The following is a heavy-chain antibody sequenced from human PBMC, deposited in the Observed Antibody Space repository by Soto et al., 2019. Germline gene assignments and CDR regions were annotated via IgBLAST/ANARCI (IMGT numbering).Heavy chain of an antibody. V-gene: IGHV3-15*01. CDR2: IKSKRAGGIT. Sequence: GGTLRLSCASPGFAVSNAWMSWVRQAQRKGLEWVGRIKSKRAGGITDYAAPVKGRSTISRDDSKNTLYLQMSSLKTEDTAVYYCTTGRLDSSGRGGEYWGQGT. D-gene: IGHD3-22*01. CDR1: GFAVSNAW. CDR3: TTGRLDSSGRGGEY. J-gene: IGHJ4*02.